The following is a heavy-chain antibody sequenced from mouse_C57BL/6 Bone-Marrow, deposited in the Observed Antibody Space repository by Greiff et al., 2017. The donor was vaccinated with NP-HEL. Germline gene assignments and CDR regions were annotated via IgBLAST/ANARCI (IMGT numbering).Heavy chain of an antibody. CDR3: ARNYYGSYWYFDV. V-gene: IGHV5-12*01. J-gene: IGHJ1*03. CDR2: ISNGGGST. Sequence: DVMLVESGGGLVQPGGSLKLSCAASGFTFSDYYMYWVRQTPEKRLEWVAYISNGGGSTYYPDTVKGRFTISRDNAKNTLYLQMSRLKSEDTAMYYCARNYYGSYWYFDVWGTGTTVTVSS. CDR1: GFTFSDYY. D-gene: IGHD1-1*01.